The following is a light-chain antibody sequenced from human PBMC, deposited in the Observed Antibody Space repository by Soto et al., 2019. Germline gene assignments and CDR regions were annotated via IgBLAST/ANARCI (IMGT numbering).Light chain of an antibody. CDR3: GSYTGSIYV. V-gene: IGLV2-14*01. Sequence: QSALTQPASVSGSPGQSITISCTGTSSDVGGYKFVSWYQQHPGKAPKLMIYEVSNRPSEVSSRFSGSKSGNTASLTISGLQAEDEADYYCGSYTGSIYVFGPGTKLTVL. CDR1: SSDVGGYKF. CDR2: EVS. J-gene: IGLJ1*01.